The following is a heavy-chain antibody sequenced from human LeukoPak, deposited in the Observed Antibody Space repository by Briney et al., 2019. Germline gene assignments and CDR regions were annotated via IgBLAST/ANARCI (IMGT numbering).Heavy chain of an antibody. Sequence: SETLSLTCAVYGGSFSGYYWSWIRQPPGKGRGWIGEINHSGSTNYNPSLKSRVTISVDTSKNQFSLKLSSVTAADTAVYYCARDGSGCSSTSCLFDYWGQGTLVTVSS. CDR1: GGSFSGYY. J-gene: IGHJ4*02. CDR2: INHSGST. CDR3: ARDGSGCSSTSCLFDY. D-gene: IGHD2-2*01. V-gene: IGHV4-34*01.